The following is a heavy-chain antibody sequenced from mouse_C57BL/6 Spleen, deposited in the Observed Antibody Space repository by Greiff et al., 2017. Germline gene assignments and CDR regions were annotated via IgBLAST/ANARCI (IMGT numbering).Heavy chain of an antibody. V-gene: IGHV5-9-1*02. CDR2: ISSGGDYI. J-gene: IGHJ1*03. CDR1: GFTFSSYA. CDR3: TRSRHGSSYKYFDV. D-gene: IGHD1-1*01. Sequence: EVKVVESGEGLVKPGGSLKLSCAASGFTFSSYAMSWVRQTPEKRLAWVAYISSGGDYIYYADTVKGRFTISRDNARNTLYLQMSSLKSEDTAMYYCTRSRHGSSYKYFDVWGTGTTVTVSS.